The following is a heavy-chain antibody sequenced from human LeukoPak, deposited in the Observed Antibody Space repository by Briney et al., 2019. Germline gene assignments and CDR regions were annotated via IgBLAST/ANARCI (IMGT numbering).Heavy chain of an antibody. CDR3: AKGTYYYDSSGYYYPAPNFDY. CDR2: ISWNSGSI. CDR1: GFTFDDYA. J-gene: IGHJ4*02. D-gene: IGHD3-22*01. Sequence: PGGSLRLSCAASGFTFDDYAMHWVRQAPGKGLEWVSGISWNSGSIGYADSVKGRFTISRDNAKNSLYLQMNSLRAGDTALYYCAKGTYYYDSSGYYYPAPNFDYWGQGTLVTVSS. V-gene: IGHV3-9*01.